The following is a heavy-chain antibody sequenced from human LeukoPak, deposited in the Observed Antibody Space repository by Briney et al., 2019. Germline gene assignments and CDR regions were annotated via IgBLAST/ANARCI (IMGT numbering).Heavy chain of an antibody. CDR2: IYYSGST. D-gene: IGHD3-3*01. CDR1: GGSISSSSYY. J-gene: IGHJ4*02. V-gene: IGHV4-39*01. Sequence: PSETLSLTCTVSGGSISSSSYYWGWIRQPPGKGLEWIGSIYYSGSTYYNPSLKSRVTISVDTSKNQFSLKLSSVTAADTAVYYCARRSLRWGDFDYWGQGTLVTVSS. CDR3: ARRSLRWGDFDY.